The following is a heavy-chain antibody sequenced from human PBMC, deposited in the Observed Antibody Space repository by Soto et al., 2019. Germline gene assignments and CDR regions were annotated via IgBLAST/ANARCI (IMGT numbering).Heavy chain of an antibody. Sequence: QVQLVESGGGLVKPGGSLRLSCAASGFTFSDYYMSWIHQAPGKGLEWVSHISSSGRTIYYADSVKGRFTISRDNAKNSLYLQMNSLRAEDTAVYYCARQKAWTGEWLSLYAPGMDVWGQGTTVTVSS. CDR3: ARQKAWTGEWLSLYAPGMDV. CDR1: GFTFSDYY. CDR2: ISSSGRTI. D-gene: IGHD3-22*01. J-gene: IGHJ6*02. V-gene: IGHV3-11*01.